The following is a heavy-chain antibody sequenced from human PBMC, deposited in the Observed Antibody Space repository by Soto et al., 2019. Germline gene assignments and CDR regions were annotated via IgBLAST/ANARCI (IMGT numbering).Heavy chain of an antibody. CDR2: ISGSGGST. D-gene: IGHD2-2*01. CDR1: GFTFTSYA. J-gene: IGHJ6*03. Sequence: GGSLRLSCAASGFTFTSYAMSWVRQAPGKGLEWVSVISGSGGSTYYADSVKGRFTISRDNSENTLYLQMNSLRAEDTAVYYCAKDFPPLYQLLLSYNYYYMDVWGKGTTVTVSS. V-gene: IGHV3-23*01. CDR3: AKDFPPLYQLLLSYNYYYMDV.